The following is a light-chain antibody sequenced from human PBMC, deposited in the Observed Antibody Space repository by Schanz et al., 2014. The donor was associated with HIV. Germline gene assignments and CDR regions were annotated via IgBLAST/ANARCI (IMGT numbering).Light chain of an antibody. CDR2: ATS. J-gene: IGKJ4*01. Sequence: EIVLTQSPGSLSLSPGGRATLSCGASQRLSSSYLAWYQQKRDQPPRLVIYATSTRAAGLPDRFNGTGSGTDFTLTISRLEPEDFAVYFCQYFGNSGGTFGGGTKVEIK. V-gene: IGKV3-20*01. CDR3: QYFGNSGGT. CDR1: QRLSSSY.